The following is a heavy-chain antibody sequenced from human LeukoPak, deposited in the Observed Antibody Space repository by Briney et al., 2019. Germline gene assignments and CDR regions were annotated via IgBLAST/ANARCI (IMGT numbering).Heavy chain of an antibody. D-gene: IGHD3-10*01. CDR1: GGSISSSSYY. V-gene: IGHV4-39*07. CDR2: IYYSGST. CDR3: AIGSPYYYGSGSPYYYYYMDV. Sequence: SETLSLTCTVSGGSISSSSYYWGWIRQPPGKGLEWIGSIYYSGSTYYNPSLKSRVTISVDTSKNQFSLKLSSVTAADTAVYYCAIGSPYYYGSGSPYYYYYMDVWGKGTTVTVSS. J-gene: IGHJ6*03.